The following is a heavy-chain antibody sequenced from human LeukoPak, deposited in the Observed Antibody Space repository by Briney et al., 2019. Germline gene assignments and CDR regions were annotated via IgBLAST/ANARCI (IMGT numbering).Heavy chain of an antibody. D-gene: IGHD3-10*01. CDR1: GYTFTSYG. V-gene: IGHV1-18*01. Sequence: ASVKVSCKASGYTFTSYGISWVRQAPGQGLEWMGWISAYNGNTNYAQKLQGRVTMTTDASTSTAYMELRSLRSDDTAVYYCARGLNYYGSGSYQDYWGQGTLVTVSS. CDR3: ARGLNYYGSGSYQDY. CDR2: ISAYNGNT. J-gene: IGHJ4*02.